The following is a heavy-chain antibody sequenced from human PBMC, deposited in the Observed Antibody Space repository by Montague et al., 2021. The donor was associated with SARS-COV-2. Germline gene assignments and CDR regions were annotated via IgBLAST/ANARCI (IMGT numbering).Heavy chain of an antibody. CDR1: GDSVSSNSAA. D-gene: IGHD3-10*01. CDR2: RYYRSKWYN. Sequence: CAISGDSVSSNSAAWNWIGQSPSRGFEWLGRRYYRSKWYNDYAVSVKSRITINPDTSKNQFSLQLNSVTPEDTAVYYCARGGWGAPGTGRLFDYWGQGTLVTVSS. V-gene: IGHV6-1*01. CDR3: ARGGWGAPGTGRLFDY. J-gene: IGHJ4*02.